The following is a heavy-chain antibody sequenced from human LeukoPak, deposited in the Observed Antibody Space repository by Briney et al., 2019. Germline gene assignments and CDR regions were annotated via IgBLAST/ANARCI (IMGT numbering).Heavy chain of an antibody. Sequence: GGSLRLSCAASGFTFSSYWMSWVRQAPGKGLEWVSSISSTGTYIYYADSMKGRFTISRDNAKNSLYLQMNGLRAEDTAIYYCARDSIGDYWGQGTLVTVSS. CDR3: ARDSIGDY. J-gene: IGHJ4*02. V-gene: IGHV3-21*01. CDR2: ISSTGTYI. D-gene: IGHD2-21*01. CDR1: GFTFSSYW.